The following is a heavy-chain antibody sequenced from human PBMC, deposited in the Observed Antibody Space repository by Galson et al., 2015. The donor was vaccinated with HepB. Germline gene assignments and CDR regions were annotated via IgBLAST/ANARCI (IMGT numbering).Heavy chain of an antibody. J-gene: IGHJ5*02. Sequence: SLRLSCAASGFTFSSYAMSWVRQAPGKGLEWVSAISGSGGSTYYADSVKGRFTISRDNSKNTLYLQMNSLRAEDTAVYYCAKLKPNTYSSGWYPWFDPWGQGTLVTVSS. V-gene: IGHV3-23*01. CDR3: AKLKPNTYSSGWYPWFDP. CDR2: ISGSGGST. CDR1: GFTFSSYA. D-gene: IGHD6-19*01.